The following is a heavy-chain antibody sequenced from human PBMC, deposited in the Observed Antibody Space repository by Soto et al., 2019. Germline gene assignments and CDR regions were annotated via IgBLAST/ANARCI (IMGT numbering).Heavy chain of an antibody. J-gene: IGHJ3*02. V-gene: IGHV1-8*01. CDR2: MNPNSGNT. Sequence: PSVKVSCKASGYTFTSYDINWVRQATGQGLEWMGWMNPNSGNTGYAQKFQGRVTMTRNTSISTAYMELGSLRSEDTAVYYCARSNQVVVAATDAFDIWGQGTMVTVSS. CDR1: GYTFTSYD. D-gene: IGHD2-15*01. CDR3: ARSNQVVVAATDAFDI.